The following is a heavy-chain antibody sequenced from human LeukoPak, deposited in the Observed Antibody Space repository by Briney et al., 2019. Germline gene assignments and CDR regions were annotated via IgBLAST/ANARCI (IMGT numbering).Heavy chain of an antibody. D-gene: IGHD3-10*01. Sequence: SETLSLTCAVYGGSFSGYYWSWIRQPPGKGLEWIGEINHSGSTNYNPSLKSRITISVDTSKSQFSLKLSSVTAADTAVYYCASRGVVRGGYYYMDVWGKGTTVT. V-gene: IGHV4-34*01. CDR1: GGSFSGYY. CDR2: INHSGST. CDR3: ASRGVVRGGYYYMDV. J-gene: IGHJ6*03.